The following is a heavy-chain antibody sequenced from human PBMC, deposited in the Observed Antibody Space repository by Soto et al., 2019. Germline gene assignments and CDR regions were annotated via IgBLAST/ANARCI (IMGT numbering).Heavy chain of an antibody. CDR3: SRRYNWNDGGYFDY. V-gene: IGHV4-31*03. CDR2: ISNSGTT. J-gene: IGHJ4*02. Sequence: QVQLQESGPGLVKPSQTLSLTCTVSGGSFSSAADHWGWIRQHPGKGLEWIGYISNSGTTYYNPSLKSRITISLDTSKNQFSLRLNSVTAADTAVYYCSRRYNWNDGGYFDYWGQGTLVAVSS. D-gene: IGHD1-1*01. CDR1: GGSFSSAADH.